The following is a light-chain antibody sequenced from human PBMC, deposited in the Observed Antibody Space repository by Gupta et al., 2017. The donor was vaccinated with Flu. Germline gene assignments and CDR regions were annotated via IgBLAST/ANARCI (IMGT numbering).Light chain of an antibody. CDR3: QHVFGTGPTIT. J-gene: IGKJ5*01. Sequence: DIVMTQSPDSLAVSLGERATSNCKSSQSVLYSSNNKNYLGWYQQKPGQPRKRLIYWESTREPGVADRSSASRYRTDSTRTVGGEHDDDVEAYYCQHVFGTGPTIT. V-gene: IGKV4-1*01. CDR2: WES. CDR1: QSVLYSSNNKNY.